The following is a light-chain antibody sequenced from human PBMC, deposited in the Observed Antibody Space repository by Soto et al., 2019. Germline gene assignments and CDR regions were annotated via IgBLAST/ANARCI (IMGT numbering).Light chain of an antibody. CDR1: QSVSSN. CDR3: QQYNNCPPLT. Sequence: EIVMTQSPATLSVSPGERATLSCRASQSVSSNLAWYQQKPGQAPRLLIYGASTRSTGIQARFSGSGSGTEFTLTISSLQSEDFAVYYCQQYNNCPPLTFGGGTKVEIK. V-gene: IGKV3-15*01. CDR2: GAS. J-gene: IGKJ4*01.